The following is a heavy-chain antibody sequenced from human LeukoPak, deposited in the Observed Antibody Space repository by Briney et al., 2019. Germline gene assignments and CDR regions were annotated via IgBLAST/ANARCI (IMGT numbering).Heavy chain of an antibody. V-gene: IGHV4-34*01. CDR2: INHSGST. J-gene: IGHJ4*02. CDR3: ARGQYSSGWYQY. D-gene: IGHD6-19*01. CDR1: GGSFSNDY. Sequence: SETLSLTCAAYGGSFSNDYWSWIRQPPGKGLEWIGEINHSGSTNYNPSLKSRVTISEDTSKNQFSLKLSFVTAADTAVYYCARGQYSSGWYQYWGQGTLVTVSS.